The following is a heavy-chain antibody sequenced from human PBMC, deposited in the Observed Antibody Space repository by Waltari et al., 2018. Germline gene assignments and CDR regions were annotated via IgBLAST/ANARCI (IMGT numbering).Heavy chain of an antibody. CDR2: NYTSRSS. J-gene: IGHJ4*02. V-gene: IGHV4-61*09. D-gene: IGHD1-26*01. CDR3: ARGGIVGATRRVFDY. Sequence: QVQLQESGPGLVKPSQTLSLTCTVSGGSISSGSYYWSWIRPPAGKGLEWIGYNYTSRSSNYNPSRKSRVTISVDKSKNQCSLKLSSVTAADTAVYYCARGGIVGATRRVFDYWGQGTLVTVSS. CDR1: GGSISSGSYY.